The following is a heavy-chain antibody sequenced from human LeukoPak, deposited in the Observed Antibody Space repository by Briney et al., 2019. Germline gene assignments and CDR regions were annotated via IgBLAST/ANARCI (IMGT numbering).Heavy chain of an antibody. Sequence: GGSLRLSCAASGFTFSSYAMSWVRQAPGKGLEWVSSVSSSSSYIWYAASVKGRFTISRANADNSLYLQMGSLRDEDAAIYYCARSDCDSTNCLPDYWGQGTLVTVSS. CDR2: VSSSSSYI. CDR3: ARSDCDSTNCLPDY. V-gene: IGHV3-21*01. J-gene: IGHJ4*02. CDR1: GFTFSSYA. D-gene: IGHD2-2*01.